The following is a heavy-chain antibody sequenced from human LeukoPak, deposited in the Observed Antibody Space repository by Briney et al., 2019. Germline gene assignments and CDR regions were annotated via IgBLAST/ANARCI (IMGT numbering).Heavy chain of an antibody. V-gene: IGHV3-9*01. Sequence: SGGCLRLACAAAGFTVHDYARHSVRQIPGKGLEWHSGISSNSNMILYADSVKGRFTISRDNAKNSLYLQMNRLRGEDTALYYCAKDSEPWLALDYWGQGSLVTVSS. CDR2: ISSNSNMI. CDR1: GFTVHDYA. CDR3: AKDSEPWLALDY. D-gene: IGHD6-19*01. J-gene: IGHJ4*02.